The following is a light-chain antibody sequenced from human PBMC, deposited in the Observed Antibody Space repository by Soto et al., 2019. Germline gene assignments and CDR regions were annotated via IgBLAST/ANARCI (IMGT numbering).Light chain of an antibody. CDR2: GAS. V-gene: IGKV3-20*01. CDR1: QSVSSSY. Sequence: EIVLTQSPGTLSLSPGERATLSCRASQSVSSSYLAWYQQKPGQAPRLLIYGASSRATGIPDRFSGSGSGPDFTLNIRRLEPEDFAVYYCQQYGSSPWTFGQGTKVEIK. J-gene: IGKJ1*01. CDR3: QQYGSSPWT.